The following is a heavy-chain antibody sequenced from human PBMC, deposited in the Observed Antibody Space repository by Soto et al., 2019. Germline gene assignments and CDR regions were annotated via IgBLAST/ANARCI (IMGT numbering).Heavy chain of an antibody. D-gene: IGHD6-13*01. CDR2: IYYSGST. Sequence: VQLQESGPGLVKPSETLSLTCTVSGGSISSYYWSWIRQPPGKGLEWLGYIYYSGSTNYNPSLKSRVTISVDTSKNQFSLKLSSVTAADTAVYYCARDGIAAAGPVDYGMDVWGQGTTVTVSS. CDR1: GGSISSYY. V-gene: IGHV4-59*01. J-gene: IGHJ6*02. CDR3: ARDGIAAAGPVDYGMDV.